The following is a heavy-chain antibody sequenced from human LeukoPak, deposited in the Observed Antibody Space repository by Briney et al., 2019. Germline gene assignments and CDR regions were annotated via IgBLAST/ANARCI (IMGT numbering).Heavy chain of an antibody. D-gene: IGHD1-26*01. Sequence: GGSLRLSCAASGFTFSDYYMSWIRQAPGKGLEWVSYITNSGSTIYYADSVKGRFTISRDNAKSSLYLQMNSLRAEDTAVYYCARDPYSGSYGADYYYYMDVWGKGTTVTISS. CDR3: ARDPYSGSYGADYYYYMDV. J-gene: IGHJ6*03. CDR2: ITNSGSTI. CDR1: GFTFSDYY. V-gene: IGHV3-11*04.